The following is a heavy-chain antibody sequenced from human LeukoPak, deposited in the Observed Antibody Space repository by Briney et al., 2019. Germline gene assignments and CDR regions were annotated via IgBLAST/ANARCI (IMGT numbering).Heavy chain of an antibody. CDR1: GGSISSDY. Sequence: PSETLSLTCTVSGGSISSDYWSWIRQPPGKGLEWIGHIYYSGSTYYNPSLKSRVTISVDTSKNQFSLRLSSVTAADTAVYYCAREGFGELLSPEGFDYWGQGTLVTVSS. D-gene: IGHD3-10*01. V-gene: IGHV4-59*01. J-gene: IGHJ4*02. CDR2: IYYSGST. CDR3: AREGFGELLSPEGFDY.